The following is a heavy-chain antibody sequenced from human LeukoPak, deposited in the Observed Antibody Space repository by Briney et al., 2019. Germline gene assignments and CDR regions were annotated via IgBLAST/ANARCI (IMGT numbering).Heavy chain of an antibody. J-gene: IGHJ3*02. Sequence: SETLSPTCTVSGGSISSGGYYWSWIRQHPGMGLEWIGYIYYSGSTYYNPSLKSRVTISVDTSKNQFSLKLSSVTAADTAVYYCARGYGPGGSDALDIWGQGTMVTVSS. V-gene: IGHV4-31*03. CDR2: IYYSGST. D-gene: IGHD3-16*01. CDR3: ARGYGPGGSDALDI. CDR1: GGSISSGGYY.